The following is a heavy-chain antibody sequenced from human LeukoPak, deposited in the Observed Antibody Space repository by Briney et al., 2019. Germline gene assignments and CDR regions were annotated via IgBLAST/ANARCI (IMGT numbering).Heavy chain of an antibody. J-gene: IGHJ4*02. D-gene: IGHD2-2*01. V-gene: IGHV3-23*01. CDR3: VRAAPRDCSPASCSLFDT. CDR2: IMIGGDGK. CDR1: GFTFNNYA. Sequence: GGSLRLSCAGSGFTFNNYAMSWVRRAPRKGLEWVATIMIGGDGKHYADSVKGRFTISRDRSESTLYLQMNGLRADDTAVYYCVRAAPRDCSPASCSLFDTWGQGTLVTVSS.